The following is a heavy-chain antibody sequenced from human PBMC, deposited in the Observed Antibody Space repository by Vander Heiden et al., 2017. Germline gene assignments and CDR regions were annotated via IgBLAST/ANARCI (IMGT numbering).Heavy chain of an antibody. D-gene: IGHD2-15*01. CDR3: ARDLGYCSGGRCNTFDY. CDR1: GGTFSSYA. CDR2: IIPIFGTA. Sequence: QVQLVQSGAEVKKPGSSVKVSCKASGGTFSSYAISWVRQAPGQGLEWMGGIIPIFGTANYAQKFQGRVTITADKSTSTAYMEMSSLRSEDTAVYYCARDLGYCSGGRCNTFDYWGQGTLVTVSS. J-gene: IGHJ4*02. V-gene: IGHV1-69*06.